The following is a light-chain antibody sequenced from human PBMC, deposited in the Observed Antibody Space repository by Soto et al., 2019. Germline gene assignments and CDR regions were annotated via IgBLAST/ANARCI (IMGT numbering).Light chain of an antibody. Sequence: QSVLTQPPSASGSPGQSVTISCTGSNNDIGGYKYVSWYQQHPGKAPKLMIYEVSNRPSGVSNRFSGSKSGNTASLTISGLQAEDEADYYCGSYTKSSSTLYVFGTGTKVTV. CDR1: NNDIGGYKY. V-gene: IGLV2-14*01. CDR2: EVS. CDR3: GSYTKSSSTLYV. J-gene: IGLJ1*01.